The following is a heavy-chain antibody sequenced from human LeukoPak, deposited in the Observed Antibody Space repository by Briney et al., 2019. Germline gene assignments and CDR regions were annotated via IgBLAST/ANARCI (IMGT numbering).Heavy chain of an antibody. J-gene: IGHJ3*02. Sequence: GESLKISCKGPGYSFTSYWIGWVRQMPGKGLEWMGIIYPGDSDTRYSPSFQGQVTISADKSISTAYLQWSSLKASDTAMYYCARLRRDGYNYDDAFDIWGQGTMVTVSS. CDR1: GYSFTSYW. V-gene: IGHV5-51*01. D-gene: IGHD5-24*01. CDR3: ARLRRDGYNYDDAFDI. CDR2: IYPGDSDT.